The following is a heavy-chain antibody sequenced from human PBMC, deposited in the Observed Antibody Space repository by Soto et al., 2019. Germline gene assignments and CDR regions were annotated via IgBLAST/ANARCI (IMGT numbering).Heavy chain of an antibody. Sequence: QITLKESGPTLVKPTQTLTLTCSFSGFSLTTGGMGVAWIRQPPGKALEWLAVIYWDDDKRYNPSLKSRVSITKDTSKIQVFLTVTNMEAVDTATYYCAYSPREYSDSRGQKAGAFDIWGQGTLVTVAS. J-gene: IGHJ3*02. V-gene: IGHV2-5*02. CDR2: IYWDDDK. CDR1: GFSLTTGGMG. CDR3: AYSPREYSDSRGQKAGAFDI. D-gene: IGHD3-22*01.